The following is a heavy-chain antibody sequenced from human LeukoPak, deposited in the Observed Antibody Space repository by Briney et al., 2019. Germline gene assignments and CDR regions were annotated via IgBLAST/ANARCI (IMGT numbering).Heavy chain of an antibody. J-gene: IGHJ4*02. CDR3: AKGPLYLEWLGAPDY. CDR2: ISGSGGST. Sequence: PGGSLRLSCAASGFTFSNYAMSWVRQAPGKGLEWVSAISGSGGSTYYADSVKGRFTISRDNSKNTLYLQMNSLRAEDTAVYYCAKGPLYLEWLGAPDYWGQGTLVTVSS. CDR1: GFTFSNYA. D-gene: IGHD3-3*01. V-gene: IGHV3-23*01.